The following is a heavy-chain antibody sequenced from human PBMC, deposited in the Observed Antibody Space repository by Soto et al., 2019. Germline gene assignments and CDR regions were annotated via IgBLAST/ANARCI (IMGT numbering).Heavy chain of an antibody. V-gene: IGHV3-30-3*01. CDR3: ARPDHGYSYVSDS. J-gene: IGHJ4*02. Sequence: QVQLVESGGGVGQPGRSLRLSCAASGFTFSSYAMHWVRQAPGKGLEWVAVISYDGSNKYYADSVQGRFTISRDNSKNTLYLQMNSLRAEDTAVYYCARPDHGYSYVSDSWGQGTLVTVSS. D-gene: IGHD5-18*01. CDR2: ISYDGSNK. CDR1: GFTFSSYA.